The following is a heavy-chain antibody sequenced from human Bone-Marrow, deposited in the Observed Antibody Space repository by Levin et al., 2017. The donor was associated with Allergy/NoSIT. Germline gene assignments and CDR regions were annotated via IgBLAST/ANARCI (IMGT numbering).Heavy chain of an antibody. D-gene: IGHD2-2*01. CDR3: ARDSGLVPASISRGMDI. CDR1: EYTFTRFA. V-gene: IGHV7-4-1*02. Sequence: PEASVKVSCKASEYTFTRFAINWMRQVPGHGLEWMGWISTFRGNPTYAQGFTGRFVFSLDTSVSTAYLQITSLKAEDSAVYFCARDSGLVPASISRGMDIWGQGTTVTVS. CDR2: ISTFRGNP. J-gene: IGHJ6*02.